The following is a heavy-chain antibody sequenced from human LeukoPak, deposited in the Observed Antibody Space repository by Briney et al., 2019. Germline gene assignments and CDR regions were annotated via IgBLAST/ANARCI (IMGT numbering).Heavy chain of an antibody. CDR2: ILNSGTTT. Sequence: GGSLRLSCAASGFTLSSYEMNWVRQAPGKGLEWVSYILNSGTTTYYADSVKGRFTISRDNAKNSLYLQMNSLRAEDTGVYYCARDPPDYWGQGILVTVSS. CDR3: ARDPPDY. J-gene: IGHJ4*02. CDR1: GFTLSSYE. V-gene: IGHV3-48*03.